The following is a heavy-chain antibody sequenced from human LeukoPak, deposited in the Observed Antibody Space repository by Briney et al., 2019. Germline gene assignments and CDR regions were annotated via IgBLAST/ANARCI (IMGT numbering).Heavy chain of an antibody. D-gene: IGHD6-13*01. Sequence: SETLSLTCTVSGYSISSGYFWGWIRQPPGKGLEWIGTIYNSGSTYYNASLESRVTISVDTSKNQFSLKLSSVTVADTAVYYCARAYSSSWYFNWFDPWGQGTLVTVSS. CDR1: GYSISSGYF. V-gene: IGHV4-38-2*02. CDR2: IYNSGST. J-gene: IGHJ5*02. CDR3: ARAYSSSWYFNWFDP.